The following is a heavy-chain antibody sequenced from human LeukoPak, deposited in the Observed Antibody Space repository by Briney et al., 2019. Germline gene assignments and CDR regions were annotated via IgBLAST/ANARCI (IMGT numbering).Heavy chain of an antibody. CDR2: IKQDGSEK. CDR3: ARDLGIDYYYYMDV. V-gene: IGHV3-7*01. Sequence: GGSLRLSCAASGFTFSSYWMSWVRQAPGKGLEWVASIKQDGSEKYYVDSVKGRFTISRDNAKNSLYLQMNSLRAEDTAVYYCARDLGIDYYYYMDVWGKGTTVTVSS. CDR1: GFTFSSYW. J-gene: IGHJ6*03.